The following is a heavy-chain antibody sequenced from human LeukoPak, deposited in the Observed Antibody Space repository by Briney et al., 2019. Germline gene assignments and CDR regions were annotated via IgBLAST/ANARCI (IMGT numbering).Heavy chain of an antibody. CDR2: IYYSGST. CDR3: ARLDTAMVTGVDY. J-gene: IGHJ4*02. V-gene: IGHV4-31*03. Sequence: SETLSLTCTVSGGSISSGGYYCSWIRQHPGKGLEWIGYIYYSGSTYYNPSLKSRVTISVDTSKNQFSLKLSSVTAADTAVYYCARLDTAMVTGVDYWGQGTLVTVSS. CDR1: GGSISSGGYY. D-gene: IGHD5-18*01.